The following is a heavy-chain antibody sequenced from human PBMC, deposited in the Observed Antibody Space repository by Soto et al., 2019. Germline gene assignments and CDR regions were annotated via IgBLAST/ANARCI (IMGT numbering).Heavy chain of an antibody. J-gene: IGHJ6*03. Sequence: ASVKVSCKASGYTFTGYYMHWVRQAPGQGLEWMGWINPNSGGTNYAQKFQGWVTMTRDTSISTAYMELSRLRSDDTAMYYCARYDYGDKILGDYYYMDVWGKGTTVTVSS. CDR2: INPNSGGT. D-gene: IGHD4-17*01. V-gene: IGHV1-2*04. CDR3: ARYDYGDKILGDYYYMDV. CDR1: GYTFTGYY.